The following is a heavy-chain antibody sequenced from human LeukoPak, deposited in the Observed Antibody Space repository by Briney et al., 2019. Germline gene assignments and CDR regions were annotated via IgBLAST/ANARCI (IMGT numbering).Heavy chain of an antibody. V-gene: IGHV3-53*04. J-gene: IGHJ6*02. CDR2: IYSGGST. CDR1: GFTVSSNY. Sequence: GGSLRLSCAASGFTVSSNYMRWVRQAPGKGLEWVSVIYSGGSTYYANSVKGRFTISRHNSKNTLYLQMNSLRAEDTAVYYCARGAPYYYYGMDVWGQGTTVTVS. D-gene: IGHD3-16*01. CDR3: ARGAPYYYYGMDV.